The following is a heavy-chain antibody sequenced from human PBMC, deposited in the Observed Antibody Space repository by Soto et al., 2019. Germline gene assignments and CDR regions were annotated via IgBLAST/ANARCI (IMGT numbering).Heavy chain of an antibody. V-gene: IGHV4-30-2*01. Sequence: PSKTLSLTCSVSGGSISSGGFSWSWIRQPLGKGLEWIGYIYYGGTTYCNPSLKSRVTMTADRSKNQFSLELGSVTAADTAVYYCARYSFGFAYWVRGTLVTVSS. CDR1: GGSISSGGFS. J-gene: IGHJ4*02. CDR2: IYYGGTT. D-gene: IGHD5-18*01. CDR3: ARYSFGFAY.